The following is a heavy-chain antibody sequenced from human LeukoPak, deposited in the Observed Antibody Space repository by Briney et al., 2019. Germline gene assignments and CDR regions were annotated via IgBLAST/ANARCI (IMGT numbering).Heavy chain of an antibody. CDR1: GGSFSGYY. V-gene: IGHV4-34*01. D-gene: IGHD6-13*01. J-gene: IGHJ4*02. CDR3: ARASPAASVAY. Sequence: PSETLSLTCAVYGGSFSGYYWSWIRQPPGKGLEWIGEINHSGSTNYNPSLKSRVTISVDTSKNQFSLKLSSVTAADTAVYYCARASPAASVAYWGQGTLVTVSS. CDR2: INHSGST.